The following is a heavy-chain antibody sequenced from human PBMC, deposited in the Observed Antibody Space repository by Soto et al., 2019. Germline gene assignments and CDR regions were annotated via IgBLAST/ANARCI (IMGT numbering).Heavy chain of an antibody. J-gene: IGHJ3*02. D-gene: IGHD1-26*01. CDR2: IYPGDSDT. CDR3: ARSGSGYAFDI. Sequence: ESLTISYTVSGVKFSSFWIGWVRQMPGKGLEWMGIIYPGDSDTRYSPSFEGQVTIAADKSISTAYLHWSSLKSSDTAMYFCARSGSGYAFDIWGQGTLVTVSS. V-gene: IGHV5-51*01. CDR1: GVKFSSFW.